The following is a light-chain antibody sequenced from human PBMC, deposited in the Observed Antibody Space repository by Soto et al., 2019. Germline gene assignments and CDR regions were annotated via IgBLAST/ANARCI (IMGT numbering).Light chain of an antibody. CDR3: QSYDSSLSGVV. CDR2: ANR. Sequence: QSVLTQPPSVSGAPGQRVTISCAGSDSNIAAYDVQWYQQLPGRAPKILIYANRDRPSGVPDRFSGSKSDTSASLAIPGLQAEDEADYYCQSYDSSLSGVVFGGGTKVTVL. CDR1: DSNIAAYD. V-gene: IGLV1-40*01. J-gene: IGLJ2*01.